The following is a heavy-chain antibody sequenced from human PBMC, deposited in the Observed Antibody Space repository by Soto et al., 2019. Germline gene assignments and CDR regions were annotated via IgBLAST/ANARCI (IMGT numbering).Heavy chain of an antibody. Sequence: GRSLRLSCAASGFTFSSYAMSWVRQAPGKGLEWVSATSGSGGSTYYADSVKGRFTISRDNSKNTLYLQMNSLRAEDTAVYYCAKGVVMGQKNFDYCGEGTLVTXSS. CDR1: GFTFSSYA. V-gene: IGHV3-23*01. CDR3: AKGVVMGQKNFDY. D-gene: IGHD2-15*01. CDR2: TSGSGGST. J-gene: IGHJ4*02.